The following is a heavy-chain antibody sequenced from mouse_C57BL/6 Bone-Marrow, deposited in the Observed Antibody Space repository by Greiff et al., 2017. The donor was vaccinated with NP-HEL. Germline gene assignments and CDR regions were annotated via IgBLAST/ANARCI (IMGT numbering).Heavy chain of an antibody. CDR2: IRNKANGYTT. CDR3: ARYSRGYYAMDY. CDR1: GFTFTDYY. J-gene: IGHJ4*01. Sequence: VQLKESGGGLVQPGGSLSLSCAASGFTFTDYYMSWVRQPPGKALEWLGFIRNKANGYTTEYSASVKGRFTISSDNSQSILYLQMNALRAEDSATYYCARYSRGYYAMDYWGQGTSVTVSS. V-gene: IGHV7-3*01.